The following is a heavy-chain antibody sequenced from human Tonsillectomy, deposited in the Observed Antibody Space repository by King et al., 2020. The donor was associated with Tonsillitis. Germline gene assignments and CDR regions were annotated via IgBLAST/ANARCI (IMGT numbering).Heavy chain of an antibody. V-gene: IGHV3-7*03. CDR3: ARANWGGSYYGGGVFDY. J-gene: IGHJ4*02. D-gene: IGHD3-10*01. CDR1: GFTFSSNW. Sequence: VQLVESGGGLVQPGGSLRLSCAASGFTFSSNWMSWVRQAPGKGLEWVANMKQDGSEKYYVDSVKGRFTISRDNAKNSLYLQMNSLRAEDTAVYYCARANWGGSYYGGGVFDYWGQGTLVTVSS. CDR2: MKQDGSEK.